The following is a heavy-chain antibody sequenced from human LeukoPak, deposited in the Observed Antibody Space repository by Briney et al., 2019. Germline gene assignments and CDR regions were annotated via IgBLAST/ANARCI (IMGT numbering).Heavy chain of an antibody. V-gene: IGHV4-30-4*01. Sequence: SQTLSLTRTLSGGSISSDNYQWSWIRQPPGKGLEWIGYINYRGSTYYNPSRKSLLTISVDTYKNHVPLRLSSVSAADTAVYYCARYGSGSTWFDPWGQETLVTVSS. CDR3: ARYGSGSTWFDP. CDR2: INYRGST. J-gene: IGHJ5*02. D-gene: IGHD3-10*01. CDR1: GGSISSDNYQ.